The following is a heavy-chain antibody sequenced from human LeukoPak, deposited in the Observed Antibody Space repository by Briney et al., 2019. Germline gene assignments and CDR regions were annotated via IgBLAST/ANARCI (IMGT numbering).Heavy chain of an antibody. D-gene: IGHD1-26*01. V-gene: IGHV4-34*01. CDR1: GGSFGGYY. Sequence: SETLSLTCAVYGGSFGGYYWNWIRQPPGKGLEWIGEINHSGSTKYNPSLKSRVTVSVDTSKNHFSLKLSSVTAADTAVYYCAREQSRATAFDVWGRGTMVTVSS. CDR2: INHSGST. J-gene: IGHJ3*01. CDR3: AREQSRATAFDV.